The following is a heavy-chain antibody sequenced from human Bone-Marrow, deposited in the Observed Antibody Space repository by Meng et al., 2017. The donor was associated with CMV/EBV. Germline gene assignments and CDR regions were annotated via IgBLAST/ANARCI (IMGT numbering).Heavy chain of an antibody. CDR3: ARENNYYYYYGMDV. CDR1: GFTFSSYW. J-gene: IGHJ6*02. V-gene: IGHV3-7*01. CDR2: IKQDGSEK. D-gene: IGHD2/OR15-2a*01. Sequence: LSLTCAASGFTFSSYWMSWVRQAPGKGLEWVANIKQDGSEKYYVDSVKGRFTISRDNAKNSLYLQMNSLGAEDTAVYYCARENNYYYYYGMDVWGQGTTVTVSS.